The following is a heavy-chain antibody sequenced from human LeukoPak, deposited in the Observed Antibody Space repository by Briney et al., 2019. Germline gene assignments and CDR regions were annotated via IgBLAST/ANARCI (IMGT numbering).Heavy chain of an antibody. CDR1: GFTFSSYN. CDR3: ARDDLAQGLFYPVSSQSGAFDI. Sequence: GGSLRLSCAASGFTFSSYNMNWLRQAPGKGLEWVSSISHGSGSIYYADSVKGRFAISRDNAKNSLYLQMNSLRAEDTAVYYCARDDLAQGLFYPVSSQSGAFDIWGQGTMVTVSS. D-gene: IGHD3/OR15-3a*01. CDR2: ISHGSGSI. V-gene: IGHV3-21*01. J-gene: IGHJ3*02.